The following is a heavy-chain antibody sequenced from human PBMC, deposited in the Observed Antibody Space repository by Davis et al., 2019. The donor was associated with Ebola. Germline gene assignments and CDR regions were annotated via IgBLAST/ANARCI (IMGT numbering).Heavy chain of an antibody. CDR3: AKDRHKKSIVGATTDY. CDR2: IYSGGST. J-gene: IGHJ4*02. D-gene: IGHD1-26*01. V-gene: IGHV3-53*01. Sequence: GESLKISCAASGFTVSSNYMSWVRQAPGKGLEWVSVIYSGGSTYYADSVKGRFTISRDNSKNTLYLQMNSLRAEDTAVYYCAKDRHKKSIVGATTDYWGQGTLVTVSS. CDR1: GFTVSSNY.